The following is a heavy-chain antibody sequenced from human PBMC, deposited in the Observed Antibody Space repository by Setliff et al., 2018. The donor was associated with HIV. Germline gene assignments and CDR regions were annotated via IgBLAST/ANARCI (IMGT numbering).Heavy chain of an antibody. D-gene: IGHD1-1*01. CDR3: ARQLSNSFDY. V-gene: IGHV1-2*02. CDR1: GYTFTDYF. J-gene: IGHJ4*02. Sequence: ASVKVSCKSSGYTFTDYFMHWVREAPGQGLEWMGWISPDNANTRISQKFRGSVTMTRDRSINTAYMEFTGLTSDDTAVYYCARQLSNSFDYWGQGTLVTVSS. CDR2: ISPDNANT.